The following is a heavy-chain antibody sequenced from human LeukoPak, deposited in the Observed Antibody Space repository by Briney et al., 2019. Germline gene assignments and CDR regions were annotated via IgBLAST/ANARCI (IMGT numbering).Heavy chain of an antibody. CDR3: ARVREWEEISGAIPDYFDY. D-gene: IGHD3-3*01. Sequence: EASVKVSCKASGYTFTGYYIHWVRQAPGQGLEWMGWIKPTSGGTSYAQNLQGRVPMTRDTSINTAYMELSGLRSDDTAVYYCARVREWEEISGAIPDYFDYWGQGTLVTVSS. CDR2: IKPTSGGT. CDR1: GYTFTGYY. V-gene: IGHV1-2*02. J-gene: IGHJ4*02.